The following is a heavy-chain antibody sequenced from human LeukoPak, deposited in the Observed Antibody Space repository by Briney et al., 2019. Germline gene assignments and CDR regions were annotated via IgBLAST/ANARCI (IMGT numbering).Heavy chain of an antibody. CDR3: ASAREYCGSAECYEYFQH. J-gene: IGHJ1*01. V-gene: IGHV3-53*01. CDR2: IYSGGGT. CDR1: GFTVSDNY. Sequence: GGSLRLSCAASGFTVSDNYMGWVRQAPGKGLEWVSFIYSGGGTSYADSVNGRFTVSRDNSRNTLFLQMNNLRAEDTALYFCASAREYCGSAECYEYFQHWGQGTLVIVSS. D-gene: IGHD2-21*01.